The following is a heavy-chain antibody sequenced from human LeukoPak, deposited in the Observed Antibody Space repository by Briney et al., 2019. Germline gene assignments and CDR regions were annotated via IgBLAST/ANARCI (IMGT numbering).Heavy chain of an antibody. V-gene: IGHV3-21*01. CDR1: GFTFSSYN. J-gene: IGHJ5*02. D-gene: IGHD3-22*01. Sequence: DPGGSLRLSCAASGFTFSSYNMNWVRQAPGKGLEWVSSISSSSNYIYYADSVKGRFTISRDNAKNSLYLQMNSLRAKDTALYYCARDYYDSSGSSWFDPWGQGTLVTVSS. CDR3: ARDYYDSSGSSWFDP. CDR2: ISSSSNYI.